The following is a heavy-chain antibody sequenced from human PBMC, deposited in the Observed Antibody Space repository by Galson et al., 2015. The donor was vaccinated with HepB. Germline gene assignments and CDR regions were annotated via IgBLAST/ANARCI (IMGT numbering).Heavy chain of an antibody. CDR2: ISSSSTTI. Sequence: LRLSCAASTFIFSTYSMNWVRRAPGKGLEWVSYISSSSTTIYYADSVKGRFTISRNNAKNSLYLQINSLRAEDTAVYCCVFLRSYDFKPLYYWRQGTLVTVSS. CDR3: VFLRSYDFKPLYY. D-gene: IGHD3-3*01. J-gene: IGHJ4*02. CDR1: TFIFSTYS. V-gene: IGHV3-48*04.